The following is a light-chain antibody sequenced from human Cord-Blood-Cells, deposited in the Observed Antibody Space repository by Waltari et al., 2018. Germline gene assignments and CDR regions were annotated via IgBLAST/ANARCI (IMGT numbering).Light chain of an antibody. CDR1: QSVSSN. J-gene: IGKJ1*01. CDR3: QQYNNWPRT. Sequence: EIVMTKSPATLSVSPGERATLSCRASQSVSSNLAWYQQKPGQAPRLLNYGASTRATGIPARFSGSGSGTEFTLTISSLQSEDFAVYYCQQYNNWPRTFGQGTKVEIK. V-gene: IGKV3-15*01. CDR2: GAS.